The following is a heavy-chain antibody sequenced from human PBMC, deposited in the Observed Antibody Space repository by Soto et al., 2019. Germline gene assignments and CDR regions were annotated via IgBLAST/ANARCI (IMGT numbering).Heavy chain of an antibody. D-gene: IGHD5-18*01. CDR1: GGSFSGYY. V-gene: IGHV4-34*01. CDR2: INHSGST. CDR3: ARGRENSMWYSYGRIDY. J-gene: IGHJ4*02. Sequence: SETVSLTCAVYGGSFSGYYWSWIRQPPGKGLEWIGEINHSGSTNYNPSLKSRVTISVDTSKNQFSLKLSSVTAADTAVYYCARGRENSMWYSYGRIDYWGQGTLVTVSS.